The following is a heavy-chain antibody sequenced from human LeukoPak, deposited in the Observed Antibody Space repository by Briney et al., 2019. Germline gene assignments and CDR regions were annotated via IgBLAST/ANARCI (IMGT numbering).Heavy chain of an antibody. CDR2: ISDSGIT. Sequence: SETLSLTCNVSGASISNYYWSWIRQPPGKGLEWIGYISDSGITNYNPSLKSRVTISVDTSKNQFSLKLSSVTAADTAVYYCASREGVTTKTNPLDAFDIWGQGTMVTVSS. CDR3: ASREGVTTKTNPLDAFDI. V-gene: IGHV4-59*01. J-gene: IGHJ3*02. D-gene: IGHD4-11*01. CDR1: GASISNYY.